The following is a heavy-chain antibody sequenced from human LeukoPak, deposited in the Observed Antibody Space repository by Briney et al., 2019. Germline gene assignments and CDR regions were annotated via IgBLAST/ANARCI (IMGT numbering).Heavy chain of an antibody. CDR3: ARTRNQVGTTDINWFDP. CDR2: IYASGSAKTT. D-gene: IGHD1-26*01. V-gene: IGHV4-4*07. J-gene: IGHJ5*02. CDR1: GVSMNTYY. Sequence: PSETLSLTCTVSGVSMNTYYWTWIRQPAGKGLEWIGRIYASGSAKTTNYNPSLKSRVSMSVDTSKNHFSLTLTSVTAADTALYYCARTRNQVGTTDINWFDPWGQGILVTVSS.